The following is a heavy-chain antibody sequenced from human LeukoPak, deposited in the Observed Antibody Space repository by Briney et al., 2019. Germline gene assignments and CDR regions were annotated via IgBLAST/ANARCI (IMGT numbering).Heavy chain of an antibody. J-gene: IGHJ4*02. CDR1: GFAFSNAW. Sequence: PGGSLRLSCAASGFAFSNAWMNWVRQAPGKGLERVGRIKSKTDGGTTDYAASVKGRFTISRDDSKSTLYLQMNSLKTEDTAVYYCTTDVMVVVAAIYKYTGYWGQGTMVTVSS. V-gene: IGHV3-15*07. CDR3: TTDVMVVVAAIYKYTGY. CDR2: IKSKTDGGTT. D-gene: IGHD2-15*01.